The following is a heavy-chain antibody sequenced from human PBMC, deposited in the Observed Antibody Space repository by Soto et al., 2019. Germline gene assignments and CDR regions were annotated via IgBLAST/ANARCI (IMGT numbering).Heavy chain of an antibody. D-gene: IGHD2-21*02. CDR3: ARDKYGGDDYYYYGMDV. V-gene: IGHV4-4*02. CDR2: IYHSGST. J-gene: IGHJ6*02. CDR1: GGSISSSNW. Sequence: GPGPGPPSETLSLTCAVSGGSISSSNWWSWVRQPPGKGLEWIGEIYHSGSTNYNPSLKSRVTISVDKSKNQFALKLSSVTAADTAVYYCARDKYGGDDYYYYGMDVWGQGTTVTVSS.